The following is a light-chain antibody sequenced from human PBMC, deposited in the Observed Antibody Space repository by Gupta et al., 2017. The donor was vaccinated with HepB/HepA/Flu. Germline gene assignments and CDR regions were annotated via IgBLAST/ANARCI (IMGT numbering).Light chain of an antibody. CDR3: LHSYRGVRG. V-gene: IGLV7-46*01. CDR2: DTS. Sequence: QAVVAQEPSLTVSPGGTVTLTCGSSTGAVTSGHYPHWFQQKPGNALRILIYDTSNTHSWTPALFSGAVLEGKVTMNLSGAQPEDEAEYYYLHSYRGVRGFGTGTKINFL. CDR1: TGAVTSGHY. J-gene: IGLJ1*01.